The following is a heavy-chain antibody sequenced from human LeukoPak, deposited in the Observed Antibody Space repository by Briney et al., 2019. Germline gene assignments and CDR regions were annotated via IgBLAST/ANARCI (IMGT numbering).Heavy chain of an antibody. D-gene: IGHD2-8*01. Sequence: ASVKVSCKASGYTFTSYGISWARQAPGQGLEWMGWISAYNGNTNYAQKLQGRVTMTTDTSTSTAYMELRSLRSDDTAVYYCARDRVYAPYYYFDYWGQGTLVTVSS. CDR1: GYTFTSYG. V-gene: IGHV1-18*01. J-gene: IGHJ4*02. CDR2: ISAYNGNT. CDR3: ARDRVYAPYYYFDY.